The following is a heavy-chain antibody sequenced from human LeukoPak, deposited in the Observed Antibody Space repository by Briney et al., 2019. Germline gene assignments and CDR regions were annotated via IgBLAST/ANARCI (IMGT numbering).Heavy chain of an antibody. J-gene: IGHJ4*02. CDR3: AREPTGYSSSSDY. D-gene: IGHD6-6*01. V-gene: IGHV3-21*01. Sequence: GRSLRLSCAASGFTFSSYSMNWVRQAPGKGLERVSSISSSSSYVYYADSVKGRFTISRDTAKNSLYLQMNSLRAEDTAVYYCAREPTGYSSSSDYWGQGTLVTVSS. CDR2: ISSSSSYV. CDR1: GFTFSSYS.